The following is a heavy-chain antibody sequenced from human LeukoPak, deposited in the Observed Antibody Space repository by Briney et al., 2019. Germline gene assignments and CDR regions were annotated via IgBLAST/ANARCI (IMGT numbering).Heavy chain of an antibody. D-gene: IGHD1-14*01. CDR2: ISSSSSYI. V-gene: IGHV3-21*01. CDR3: ARDGPANYYYYYMDV. J-gene: IGHJ6*03. CDR1: GFTFSSYS. Sequence: GGSLRLSCGGSGFTFSSYSINWVRQAPGNGLEWFSSISSSSSYIYYADSVKGRFTISRDNAKNSLYLQMNSLRAEDTAVYYCARDGPANYYYYYMDVWGKGTTVTVSS.